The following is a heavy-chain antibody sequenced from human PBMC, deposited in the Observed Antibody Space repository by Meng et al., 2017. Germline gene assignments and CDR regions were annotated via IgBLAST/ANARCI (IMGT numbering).Heavy chain of an antibody. CDR1: GGSFSGYY. CDR2: INHIGST. J-gene: IGHJ4*02. V-gene: IGHV4-34*01. D-gene: IGHD2-15*01. Sequence: QVQLQQWGAGLFKPSETLSLTCAVYGGSFSGYYWSWIRQPPGKGLEWIGEINHIGSTNYNPSLKSRVTISVDTSKNQFSLKLSSVTAADTAVYYCACPAKLGYCSGGSCYSFENWGQGTLVTVSS. CDR3: ACPAKLGYCSGGSCYSFEN.